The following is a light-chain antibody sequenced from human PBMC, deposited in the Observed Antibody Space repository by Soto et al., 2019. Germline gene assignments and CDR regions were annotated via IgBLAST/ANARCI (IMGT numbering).Light chain of an antibody. CDR3: QQYDNVPFT. J-gene: IGKJ3*01. Sequence: DIQMTQSPSSLSASVGDRVTITCQASQDITNHLNWFQQKPGKAPKLLIYDASNLETGVPSTFSGSGSGTDFTFTISSLQPEDFATYYCQQYDNVPFTFGPGTKVDIK. CDR1: QDITNH. CDR2: DAS. V-gene: IGKV1-33*01.